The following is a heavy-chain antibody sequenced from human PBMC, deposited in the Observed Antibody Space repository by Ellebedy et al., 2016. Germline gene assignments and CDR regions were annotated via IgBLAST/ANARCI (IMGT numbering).Heavy chain of an antibody. D-gene: IGHD3-10*01. CDR1: GASVNSSRHY. V-gene: IGHV4-39*02. CDR3: ARETSQSYGSGGLDV. CDR2: LYNDGTT. J-gene: IGHJ4*02. Sequence: SETLSLTCTVSGASVNSSRHYWGWVRQSPGKGLEWIGSLYNDGTTSYNPSLKRRLTMSVDTSKNQFSLKLSSATAADTAVYYCARETSQSYGSGGLDVWGQGILVTVSS.